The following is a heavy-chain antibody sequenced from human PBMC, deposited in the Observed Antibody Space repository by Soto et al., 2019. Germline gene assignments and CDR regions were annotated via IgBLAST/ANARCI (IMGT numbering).Heavy chain of an antibody. J-gene: IGHJ4*02. Sequence: GGSLRLSCAASGFTFSSYGIHFCRQAPGKGREWVAVIWYDGSNKYYADSVKGRFTISRDNSKNTLYLQMNSLRAEDTAVYYCAREAAGPSDYWGQGTLVTVSS. CDR1: GFTFSSYG. CDR2: IWYDGSNK. CDR3: AREAAGPSDY. D-gene: IGHD6-13*01. V-gene: IGHV3-33*01.